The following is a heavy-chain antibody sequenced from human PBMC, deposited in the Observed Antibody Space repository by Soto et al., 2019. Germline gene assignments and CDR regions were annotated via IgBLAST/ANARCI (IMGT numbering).Heavy chain of an antibody. CDR3: AKDRRGVMDV. CDR1: GFTFSNYD. J-gene: IGHJ6*02. V-gene: IGHV3-23*01. D-gene: IGHD3-10*01. CDR2: VSESGRST. Sequence: VQLLESGGGLVQPGVSLRLSCAASGFTFSNYDMSWVRQAPGKGLEWVSAVSESGRSTYYADSVKGHFTISRDNSKNTLYLQMTSLRAEDTAIYFCAKDRRGVMDVWGQGTTVTVSS.